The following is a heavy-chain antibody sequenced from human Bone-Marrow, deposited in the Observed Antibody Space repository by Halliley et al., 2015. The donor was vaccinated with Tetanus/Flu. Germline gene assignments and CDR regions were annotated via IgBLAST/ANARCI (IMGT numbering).Heavy chain of an antibody. Sequence: LVQSGAEVKKPGESLKISCKGSGYSFSDYWIGWVRQMPGQGLESMGIIFPGDSETRYGQSFQGQVTISADPSISTAYLQWSSLKASDSAIYFCARRQGIAVSDDNYYYGLDVWGQGTTVPV. J-gene: IGHJ6*02. CDR3: ARRQGIAVSDDNYYYGLDV. V-gene: IGHV5-51*01. D-gene: IGHD6-19*01. CDR2: IFPGDSET. CDR1: GYSFSDYW.